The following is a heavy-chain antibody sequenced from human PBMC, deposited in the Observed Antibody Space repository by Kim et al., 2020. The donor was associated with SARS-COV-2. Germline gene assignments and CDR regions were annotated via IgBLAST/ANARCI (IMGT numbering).Heavy chain of an antibody. V-gene: IGHV3-11*05. Sequence: GGSLRLSCAASGFTFSDYYMSWIRQAPGKGLAWVSYISSSSSYTNYADSVKGRFPISRDNAKNSLFLQMNSLRAEDTAVYYCARAGFGVVIIHFDSWGQGTLVTVSS. D-gene: IGHD3-3*01. CDR3: ARAGFGVVIIHFDS. J-gene: IGHJ4*02. CDR2: ISSSSSYT. CDR1: GFTFSDYY.